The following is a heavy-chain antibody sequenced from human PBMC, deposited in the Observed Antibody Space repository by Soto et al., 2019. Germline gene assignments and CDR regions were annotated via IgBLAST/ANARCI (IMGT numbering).Heavy chain of an antibody. D-gene: IGHD4-17*01. CDR2: IIPIFGRA. Sequence: QVQLVQSGAEVKKPGSSVKVSCKASGGTFSSYAISWVRQAPGQVLEWMGGIIPIFGRANYAQKIQGRVTITADESTRTAYMELSSLRSGDTAVYYCARYPDYGGKSTAFDLWGPGTMVTGSS. J-gene: IGHJ3*01. V-gene: IGHV1-69*01. CDR3: ARYPDYGGKSTAFDL. CDR1: GGTFSSYA.